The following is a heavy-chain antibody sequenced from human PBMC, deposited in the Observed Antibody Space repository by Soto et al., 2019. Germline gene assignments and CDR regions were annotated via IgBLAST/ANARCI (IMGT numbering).Heavy chain of an antibody. CDR1: GYIFSGNY. Sequence: QVQLVQSGAEVRKPGASVKVSCKASGYIFSGNYLNWVRRAPGQGLEWMAWINAKNGATNYAQKFRGRATVTRDTSISTTYLELSGLTSDDTAVYYCARAREDSSGWFDHWGQGTQVTVSP. V-gene: IGHV1-2*02. CDR2: INAKNGAT. D-gene: IGHD6-19*01. J-gene: IGHJ5*02. CDR3: ARAREDSSGWFDH.